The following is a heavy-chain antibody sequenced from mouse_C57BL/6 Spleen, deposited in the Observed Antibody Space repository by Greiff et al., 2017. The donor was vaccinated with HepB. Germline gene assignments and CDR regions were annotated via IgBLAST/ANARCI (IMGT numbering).Heavy chain of an antibody. D-gene: IGHD1-1*01. CDR1: GYAFSSYW. CDR3: ARAGELRPHFDY. V-gene: IGHV1-80*01. CDR2: IYPGDGDT. Sequence: VQLQESGAELVKPGASVKISCKASGYAFSSYWMNWVKQRPGKGLEWIGQIYPGDGDTNYNGKFKGKATLTADKSSSTAYMQLSSLTSEDSAVYFCARAGELRPHFDYWGQGTTLTVSS. J-gene: IGHJ2*01.